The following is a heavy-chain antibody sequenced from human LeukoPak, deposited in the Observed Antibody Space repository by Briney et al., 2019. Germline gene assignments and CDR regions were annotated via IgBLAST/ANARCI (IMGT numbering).Heavy chain of an antibody. CDR1: GFIFRNYA. CDR3: AKRDSQMYFDY. CDR2: SGNSGGT. V-gene: IGHV3-23*01. D-gene: IGHD2-15*01. Sequence: GGSLRLSCAASGFIFRNYAMSWVRQAPGKGLEWVSTSGNSGGTYYGDSVKGRLTISSDSSKNTLYLQMNSLRAEDTAVYYCAKRDSQMYFDYWGQGTLVTVSS. J-gene: IGHJ4*02.